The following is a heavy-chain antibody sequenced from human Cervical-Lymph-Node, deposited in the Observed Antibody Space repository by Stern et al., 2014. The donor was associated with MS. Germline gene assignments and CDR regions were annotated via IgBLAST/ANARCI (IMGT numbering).Heavy chain of an antibody. CDR3: ANFVEVPAATHAVDS. J-gene: IGHJ4*02. D-gene: IGHD2-2*01. CDR1: GFTFSFYW. CDR2: INSDGSYT. V-gene: IGHV3-74*02. Sequence: VQLVESGGGLVQPGGSLRLSCAASGFTFSFYWMHWVRQAPGKGLVWVSRINSDGSYTNYADSVKGRFTISRDNAKNMVYLQMNSLRAEDTAIYYCANFVEVPAATHAVDSWGQGTLVTVSS.